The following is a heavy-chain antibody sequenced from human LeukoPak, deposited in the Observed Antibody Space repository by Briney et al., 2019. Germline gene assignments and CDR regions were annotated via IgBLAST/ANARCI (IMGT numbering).Heavy chain of an antibody. CDR1: GFTFNNYW. CDR2: IKQDGSEK. J-gene: IGHJ4*02. Sequence: GGSLRLSCAASGFTFNNYWMSWVRQAPGKGLEWVANIKQDGSEKYYVDSVKGRFTISRDNAKNSLYLQMNSLRAEDTAVYYCAGDSARGGTMDYWGQGTLVTVSS. V-gene: IGHV3-7*01. D-gene: IGHD2-15*01. CDR3: AGDSARGGTMDY.